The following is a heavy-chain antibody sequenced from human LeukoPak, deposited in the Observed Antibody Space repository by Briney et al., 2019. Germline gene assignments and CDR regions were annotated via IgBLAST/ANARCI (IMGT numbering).Heavy chain of an antibody. CDR2: INPSGGST. D-gene: IGHD6-6*01. J-gene: IGHJ4*02. CDR3: ARAGEIAARGFDY. Sequence: ASVKVSCKASGYTFTSYYMHWVRQAPGQGLEWMGIINPSGGSTSYAQKFQGRVTMTRNMSTSTVYMELSSLRSEDTAVYYCARAGEIAARGFDYWGQGTLVTVSS. CDR1: GYTFTSYY. V-gene: IGHV1-46*01.